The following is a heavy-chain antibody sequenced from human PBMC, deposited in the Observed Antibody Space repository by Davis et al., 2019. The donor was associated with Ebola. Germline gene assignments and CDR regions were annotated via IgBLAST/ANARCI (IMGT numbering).Heavy chain of an antibody. J-gene: IGHJ4*02. CDR2: ISGSGGST. V-gene: IGHV3-23*01. Sequence: PGGSLRLSCAASGFTFSSYAMSWVRQAPGKGLEWVSAISGSGGSTYYADSVKGRFTISRDNSKNTLYLQMNSLRAEDTAVYYCARDREDYIWGSYRHFDYWGQGTLVTVSS. CDR3: ARDREDYIWGSYRHFDY. D-gene: IGHD3-16*02. CDR1: GFTFSSYA.